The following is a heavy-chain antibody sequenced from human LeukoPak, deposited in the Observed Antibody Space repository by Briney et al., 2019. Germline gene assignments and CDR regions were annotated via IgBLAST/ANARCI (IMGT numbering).Heavy chain of an antibody. J-gene: IGHJ4*02. D-gene: IGHD3-10*01. CDR3: ARDPPHYYGSGSPGGDY. V-gene: IGHV4-30-2*01. CDR1: GGSISSGGYS. CDR2: IYHSGST. Sequence: SQTLSLTCAVSGGSISSGGYSWSWIRQPPGKGLEWIGYIYHSGSTYYNPSLKSRVTISVDRSKNQFSLKLSSVTAADTAVYYCARDPPHYYGSGSPGGDYWGQGTLVTVSS.